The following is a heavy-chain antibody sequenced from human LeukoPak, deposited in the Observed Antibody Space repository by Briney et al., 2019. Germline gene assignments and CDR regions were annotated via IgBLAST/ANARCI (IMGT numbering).Heavy chain of an antibody. D-gene: IGHD6-6*01. CDR2: INPSGGST. V-gene: IGHV1-46*01. J-gene: IGHJ4*02. CDR3: ARAVAARPFDY. Sequence: ASVKVSCKASGYTFTSYYMYWVRQAPGQGLEWMGIINPSGGSTIYAQKFQGRVTMTRDMSTSTVYMELSSLRSEDTAVYYCARAVAARPFDYWGQGTLVTVSS. CDR1: GYTFTSYY.